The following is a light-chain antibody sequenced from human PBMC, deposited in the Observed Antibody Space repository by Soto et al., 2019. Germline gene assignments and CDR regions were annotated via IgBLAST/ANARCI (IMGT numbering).Light chain of an antibody. Sequence: DIQMTQSPSSLSAPVGDRVTITCRASQRITRSLNWYQQKPGKAPNHLIYAASSLQSGVPSRFSGSGSGTELTLAMSSLQPEDFATYYFQRTCNSAWTFGQGTKVEIK. J-gene: IGKJ1*01. V-gene: IGKV1-39*01. CDR3: QRTCNSAWT. CDR1: QRITRS. CDR2: AAS.